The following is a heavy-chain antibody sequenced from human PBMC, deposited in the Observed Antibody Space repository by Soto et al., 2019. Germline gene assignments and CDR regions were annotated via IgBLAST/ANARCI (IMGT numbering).Heavy chain of an antibody. CDR1: RFPFSSYS. J-gene: IGHJ4*02. CDR2: ISDSGDNT. D-gene: IGHD6-19*01. V-gene: IGHV3-23*01. Sequence: GGSLRLSCAASRFPFSSYSMSWVRQAPGKGLEWVSVISDSGDNTYYADSVKGRFTISRDNSKNTLYLQMNSLRAEDTAVYYCARNRGSGWLYCFDYWGQGTPVTVSS. CDR3: ARNRGSGWLYCFDY.